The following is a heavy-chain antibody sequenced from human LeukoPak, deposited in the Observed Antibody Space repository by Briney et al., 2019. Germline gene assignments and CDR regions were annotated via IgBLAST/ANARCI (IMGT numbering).Heavy chain of an antibody. D-gene: IGHD6-13*01. CDR3: DI. CDR1: GFTFSNYW. J-gene: IGHJ3*02. V-gene: IGHV3-7*01. CDR2: INRDGSDK. Sequence: PGGSLRLSCAASGFTFSNYWMTWVRQAPGKGLEWVANINRDGSDKHHLDSVEGRFIISRDNAKNSYCARDSSPRVYGSSWYYVDIWGQGTTVTVSS.